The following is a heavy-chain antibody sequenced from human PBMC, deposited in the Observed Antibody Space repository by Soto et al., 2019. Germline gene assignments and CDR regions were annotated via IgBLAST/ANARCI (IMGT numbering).Heavy chain of an antibody. CDR3: ARVFYGGYAYYYGMDV. Sequence: GASVKVSCKASGYTFTSYDINWVRQATGQGLEWMGWMNPDSGNTGYAQKFQGRVTTTRNTSISTAYMELSSLRSEDTAVYYCARVFYGGYAYYYGMDVWGQGTTVTVSS. J-gene: IGHJ6*02. CDR1: GYTFTSYD. CDR2: MNPDSGNT. D-gene: IGHD4-17*01. V-gene: IGHV1-8*01.